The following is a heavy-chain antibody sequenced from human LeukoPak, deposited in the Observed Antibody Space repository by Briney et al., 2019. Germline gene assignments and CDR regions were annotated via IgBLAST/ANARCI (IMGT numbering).Heavy chain of an antibody. CDR2: IFPGDSDT. CDR1: GYSFTNYW. CDR3: AKLYSGRIDY. D-gene: IGHD1-26*01. J-gene: IGHJ4*02. V-gene: IGHV5-51*01. Sequence: GESLKISCKGSGYSFTNYWIGWVRQMPGKGLEWMGIIFPGDSDTRYSSSFQDQVTISADKSISTAYLQWNSLKASDTAIYYCAKLYSGRIDYWGQGTLVSVS.